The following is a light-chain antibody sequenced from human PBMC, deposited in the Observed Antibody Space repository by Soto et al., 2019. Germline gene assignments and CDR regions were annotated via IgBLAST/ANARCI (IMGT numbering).Light chain of an antibody. V-gene: IGKV3-11*01. CDR3: QQPST. CDR1: QSVSSY. CDR2: DAS. J-gene: IGKJ1*01. Sequence: IVLTQSPATLSLSPGERATLSCRASQSVSSYLAWYQQKPGQAPRLLIYDASNRATGIPARFSGSGSGTDFTLTISSLEPEDFAVYYCQQPSTFGQGTKV.